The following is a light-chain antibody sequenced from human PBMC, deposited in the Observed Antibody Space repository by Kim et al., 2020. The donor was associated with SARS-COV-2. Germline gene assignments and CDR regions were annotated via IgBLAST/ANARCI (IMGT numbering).Light chain of an antibody. CDR1: QSVGRN. Sequence: SPGESPTLSCRASQSVGRNLAWYQQKPGQAPPLVIYGASTRATGVPARFSGSGYGTEFTLTISSLQSEDFAVYYCQQYNNWPPLTFGPGTRVDIK. CDR2: GAS. V-gene: IGKV3-15*01. CDR3: QQYNNWPPLT. J-gene: IGKJ3*01.